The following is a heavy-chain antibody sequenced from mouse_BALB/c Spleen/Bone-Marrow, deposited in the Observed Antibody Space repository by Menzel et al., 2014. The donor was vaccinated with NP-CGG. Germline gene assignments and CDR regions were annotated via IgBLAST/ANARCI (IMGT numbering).Heavy chain of an antibody. CDR2: INYSGST. V-gene: IGHV3-2*02. CDR3: ARSGYFYYFDY. CDR1: GYSITSDYT. J-gene: IGHJ2*01. Sequence: VQLKESGPGLVKPSQSLSLTCTVTGYSITSDYTWNWIRQFPGNKLELMGYINYSGSTSYNPSLKSRISITRGTSKNQFFLQLSSVTTEDTATYYCARSGYFYYFDYWGQGTTLTVSS.